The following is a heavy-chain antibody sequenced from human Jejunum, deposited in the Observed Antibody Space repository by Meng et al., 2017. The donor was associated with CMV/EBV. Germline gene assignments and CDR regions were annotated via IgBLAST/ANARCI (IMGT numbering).Heavy chain of an antibody. V-gene: IGHV3-66*03. CDR1: GLTVSNNY. CDR2: IYSGGAT. CDR3: VKQGDSSSWYRGELDS. D-gene: IGHD6-13*01. J-gene: IGHJ4*02. Sequence: VRAVESGGGLIQPGGSLRLSCAASGLTVSNNYMSWVRQAPGKGLEWVSVIYSGGATRYADSVKGRFTISRDNSKNTVFLQMNSLTVDDTAVYYCVKQGDSSSWYRGELDSWGQGTLVTVSS.